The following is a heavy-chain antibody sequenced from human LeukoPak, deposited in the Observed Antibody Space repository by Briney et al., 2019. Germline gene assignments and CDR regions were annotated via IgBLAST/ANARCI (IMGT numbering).Heavy chain of an antibody. J-gene: IGHJ4*02. Sequence: AGGSLRLSCAASGFTVSSNYMSWVRQAPGKGLEWVSVIYSGGSTYYAGSVKGRFTISRDNSKNTLYLQMNSLRAEDTAVYYCASMGAPYWFDYRGQGTLVTVSS. CDR2: IYSGGST. CDR1: GFTVSSNY. V-gene: IGHV3-66*02. D-gene: IGHD1-26*01. CDR3: ASMGAPYWFDY.